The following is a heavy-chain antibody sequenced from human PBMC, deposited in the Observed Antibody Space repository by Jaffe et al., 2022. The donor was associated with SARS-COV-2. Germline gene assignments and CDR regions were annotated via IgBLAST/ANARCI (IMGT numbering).Heavy chain of an antibody. Sequence: QITLKESGPTLVKPTQTLTLTCTFSGFSLSTSGVGVGWIRQPPGKALEWLALFYWDDDKRYSPSLKSRLTITKDTSKNQVVLTMTNMDPVDTATYYCVRITVVTGGIGYWGQGTLVTVSS. CDR2: FYWDDDK. D-gene: IGHD2-15*01. J-gene: IGHJ4*02. V-gene: IGHV2-5*02. CDR3: VRITVVTGGIGY. CDR1: GFSLSTSGVG.